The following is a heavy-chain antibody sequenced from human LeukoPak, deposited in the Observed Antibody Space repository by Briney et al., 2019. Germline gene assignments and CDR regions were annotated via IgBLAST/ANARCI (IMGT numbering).Heavy chain of an antibody. CDR1: GFTFSSYW. V-gene: IGHV3-7*01. CDR2: INQDGSEK. D-gene: IGHD6-13*01. Sequence: GGSLRLSCAASGFTFSSYWMTWVRQAPGKGLEWVANINQDGSEKYYVDSVNGRFTISRDNDKNSLYLQMNSRRAEDTAVYYCARQYSSSWYRGAFDPWGQGTLVTVSS. J-gene: IGHJ5*02. CDR3: ARQYSSSWYRGAFDP.